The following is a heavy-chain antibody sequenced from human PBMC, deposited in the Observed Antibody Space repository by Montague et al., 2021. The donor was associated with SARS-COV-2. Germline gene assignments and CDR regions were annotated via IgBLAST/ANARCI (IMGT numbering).Heavy chain of an antibody. J-gene: IGHJ4*02. CDR3: AGGAPGY. V-gene: IGHV4-34*01. CDR2: INHGGST. D-gene: IGHD1-1*01. CDR1: GGSFSDYH. Sequence: SETLSLTCAVYGGSFSDYHWTWIRQSPGAGLEWIGQINHGGSTKYNPSLKSRVTISIDTSKKQFSLKLTSVTAADTAVSYCAGGAPGYWGQGTLVTVSS.